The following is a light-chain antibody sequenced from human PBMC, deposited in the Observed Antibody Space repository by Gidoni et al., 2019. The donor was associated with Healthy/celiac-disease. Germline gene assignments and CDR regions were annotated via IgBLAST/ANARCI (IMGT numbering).Light chain of an antibody. CDR1: QSVSSY. Sequence: EIVLTQSPATLSLSPGERATLSCRASQSVSSYLAWYQQKPGQAPRLLIYDASNRATGIPARFSGSGSGTDFTLTIRSLEPEDFAVYYCQQRSHTFGGXTKVEIK. J-gene: IGKJ4*01. V-gene: IGKV3-11*01. CDR3: QQRSHT. CDR2: DAS.